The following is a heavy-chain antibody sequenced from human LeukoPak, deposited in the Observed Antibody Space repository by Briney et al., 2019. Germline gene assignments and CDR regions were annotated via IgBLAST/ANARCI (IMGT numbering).Heavy chain of an antibody. CDR2: INPYSGGT. CDR3: ARGGSYDNRGYYYS. D-gene: IGHD3-22*01. V-gene: IGHV1-2*02. Sequence: GASVKVSCKASGYTFTGYYIHWVRQAPGQGLEWMGWINPYSGGTNYAQRFQGRVTMTRDTSISTAYMELSRLRSDDTAVYYCARGGSYDNRGYYYSWGQGTLVTVSS. J-gene: IGHJ4*02. CDR1: GYTFTGYY.